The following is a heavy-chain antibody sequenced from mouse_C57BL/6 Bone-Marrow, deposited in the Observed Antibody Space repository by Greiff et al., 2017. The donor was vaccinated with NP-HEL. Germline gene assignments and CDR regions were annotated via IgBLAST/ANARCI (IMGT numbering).Heavy chain of an antibody. CDR1: GYTFTSYW. J-gene: IGHJ4*01. CDR3: TSGSSGYDYAMDY. Sequence: VQLQQSGTVLARPGASVKMSCKTSGYTFTSYWMHWVKQRPGQGLEWIGAIYPGNSDTSYNQKFKGKAKLTAVTSASTAYMELSSLTNENSAVYYCTSGSSGYDYAMDYWGQGTSVTVSS. CDR2: IYPGNSDT. V-gene: IGHV1-5*01. D-gene: IGHD3-2*02.